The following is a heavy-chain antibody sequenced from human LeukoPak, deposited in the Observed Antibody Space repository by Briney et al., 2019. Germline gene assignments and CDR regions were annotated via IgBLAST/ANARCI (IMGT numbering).Heavy chain of an antibody. CDR3: ARPPLVRGRHYYYMDV. CDR1: GFTFGDYA. D-gene: IGHD3-10*01. Sequence: GGSLRLSCTASGFTFGDYAMSWVRQAPGKGLQWVGFIRSKAYGGTTEYAASVKGRFTFSRDDSKNSVYLQMNSLRAEDTAVYYCARPPLVRGRHYYYMDVWGKGTTVTISS. CDR2: IRSKAYGGTT. J-gene: IGHJ6*03. V-gene: IGHV3-49*04.